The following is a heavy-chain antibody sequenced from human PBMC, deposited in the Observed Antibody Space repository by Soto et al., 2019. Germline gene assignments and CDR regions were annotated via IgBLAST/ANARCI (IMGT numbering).Heavy chain of an antibody. CDR1: GFTFSYYW. J-gene: IGHJ3*01. CDR3: ARGDRGAFDL. V-gene: IGHV3-74*01. D-gene: IGHD2-21*02. CDR2: IHSDGSST. Sequence: GGSLRLSCAASGFTFSYYWMHWVRQAPGQGLVWVSRIHSDGSSTTYADSVKGRFTISRDNAKNTLYLQMNSLRAEDTAVYYCARGDRGAFDLWGQGAMVTVSS.